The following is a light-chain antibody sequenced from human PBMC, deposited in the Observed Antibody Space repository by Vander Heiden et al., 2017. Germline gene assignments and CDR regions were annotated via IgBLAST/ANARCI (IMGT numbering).Light chain of an antibody. J-gene: IGLJ3*02. CDR2: SNN. Sequence: QSVLTQPPSPPRTPGQRATVVCSGGSSNSGSNTVSWYQQRPGTAPKLLIYSNNHRPAGVPDRFSGSKSGTSASLASSGLQSEDEADYYCAAWDDSLNGWVFGGGTKLTVL. CDR3: AAWDDSLNGWV. V-gene: IGLV1-44*01. CDR1: SSNSGSNT.